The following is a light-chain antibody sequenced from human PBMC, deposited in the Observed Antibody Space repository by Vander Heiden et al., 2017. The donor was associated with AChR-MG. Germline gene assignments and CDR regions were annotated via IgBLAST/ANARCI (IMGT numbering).Light chain of an antibody. CDR1: SSDVGGYNY. Sequence: QSALTQPRPVSGSPGHSVTISRTGTSSDVGGYNYVSWYQQHPGKAPKLMIYDVSKRPSGVPDRFSGSKSGNTASLTISGLQAEDEADYYCCSYAGSYTWVFGGGTKLTVL. V-gene: IGLV2-11*01. CDR2: DVS. CDR3: CSYAGSYTWV. J-gene: IGLJ2*01.